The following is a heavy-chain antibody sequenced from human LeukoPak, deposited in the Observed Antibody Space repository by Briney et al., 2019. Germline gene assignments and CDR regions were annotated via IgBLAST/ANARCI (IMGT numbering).Heavy chain of an antibody. CDR2: ISSSSSYI. J-gene: IGHJ4*02. Sequence: GGSLRLSCAASGFTFSSYEMNWVRQAPGKGLEWVSSISSSSSYIYYADSVKGRFTISRDNAKNSLYLQMNSLRAEDTAVYYCARSLTMIVVVPFDYWGQGTLVTVSS. V-gene: IGHV3-21*01. D-gene: IGHD3-22*01. CDR3: ARSLTMIVVVPFDY. CDR1: GFTFSSYE.